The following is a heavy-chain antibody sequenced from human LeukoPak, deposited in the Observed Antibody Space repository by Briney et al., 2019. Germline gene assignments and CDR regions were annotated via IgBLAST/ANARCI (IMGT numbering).Heavy chain of an antibody. J-gene: IGHJ4*02. CDR3: AKDIHILTDY. D-gene: IGHD2-21*01. V-gene: IGHV3-74*01. CDR2: IDGRGTNT. CDR1: GFDFSSNW. Sequence: GGSLRLSCAASGFDFSSNWMHWVRRAPGKGLVWVSRIDGRGTNTDYADSVRGRFTISRDNAKNTVSLQLNSLRPEDTAVYYCAKDIHILTDYWGQGTLVTVSS.